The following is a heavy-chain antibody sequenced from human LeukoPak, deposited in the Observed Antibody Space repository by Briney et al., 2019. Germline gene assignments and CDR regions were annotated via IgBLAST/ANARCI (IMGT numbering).Heavy chain of an antibody. CDR2: ISDSGGST. V-gene: IGHV3-23*01. CDR1: GFTFSSYA. J-gene: IGHJ4*02. Sequence: GGSLRLSCAASGFTFSSYAMSWVRQAPGKGPEWVSAISDSGGSTYYADSVKGRFTISRDNSKNSLYLQMNSLRAEDTAVYYCAVTDYVGYFDYWGQGTLVTVSS. CDR3: AVTDYVGYFDY. D-gene: IGHD4-17*01.